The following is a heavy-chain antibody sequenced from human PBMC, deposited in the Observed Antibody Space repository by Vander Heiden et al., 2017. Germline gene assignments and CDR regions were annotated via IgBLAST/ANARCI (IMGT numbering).Heavy chain of an antibody. D-gene: IGHD3-3*01. CDR1: GHSSTNYWIGWVGQRPGKGPHW. V-gene: IGHV5-51*01. J-gene: IGHJ3*02. Sequence: EVQLVQSGAEVEKPGESLKISGKGSGHSSTNYWIGWVGQRPGKGPHWIGWVRQMPGKGLEWMGIISLGDSDTRYSPSFQGQVTISVDKSISTAYLQWSSLKASDTAMYYCARASEDFWGGPSAVDIWGQGTMVTVSS. CDR3: ARASEDFWGGPSAVDI. CDR2: ISLGDSDT.